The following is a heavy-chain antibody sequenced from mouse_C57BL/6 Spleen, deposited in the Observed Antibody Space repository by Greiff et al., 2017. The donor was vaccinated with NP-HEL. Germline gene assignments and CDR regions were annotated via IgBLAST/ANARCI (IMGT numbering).Heavy chain of an antibody. CDR3: ARGLLGDYCGY. CDR2: IDPSDSYT. Sequence: QVQLQQPGAELVMPGASVKLSCKASGYTFTSYWMHWVKQRPGQGLEWIGEIDPSDSYTNYNQKFKGKSTLTVHKSSSTADKQLSSRTAEDAAVEYCARGLLGDYCGYGGKGTTLTVS. D-gene: IGHD3-3*01. CDR1: GYTFTSYW. V-gene: IGHV1-69*01. J-gene: IGHJ2*01.